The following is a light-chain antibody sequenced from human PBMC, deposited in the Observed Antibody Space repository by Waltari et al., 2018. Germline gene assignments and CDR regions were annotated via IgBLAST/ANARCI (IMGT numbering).Light chain of an antibody. CDR2: KDT. J-gene: IGLJ3*02. V-gene: IGLV3-25*03. Sequence: SYELTQPPSVSVSPGQTAAITCSGDALPKQYAYWYQQKPGQAPVLLIYKDTDRPPGTPERFSGSTSGTTVTLTISGVQAEDEADYYCQSTDRSDRWVFGGGTKLTVL. CDR3: QSTDRSDRWV. CDR1: ALPKQY.